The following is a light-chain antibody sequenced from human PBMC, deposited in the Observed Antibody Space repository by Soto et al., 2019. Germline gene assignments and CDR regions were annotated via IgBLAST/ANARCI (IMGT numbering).Light chain of an antibody. CDR2: AAS. J-gene: IGKJ5*01. CDR1: QGISSY. CDR3: HQLNSYPHT. Sequence: DIQLTQSPSFLSASVGDRVTITCRASQGISSYLAWYQQIPGKAPNLLIYAASTSQSGVPSRFSGSGSGTEFTLTISSLQPEDFATYYCHQLNSYPHTFGQGTRLEMK. V-gene: IGKV1-9*01.